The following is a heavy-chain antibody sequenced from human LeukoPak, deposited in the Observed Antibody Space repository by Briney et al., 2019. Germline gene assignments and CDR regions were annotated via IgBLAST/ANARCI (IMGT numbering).Heavy chain of an antibody. V-gene: IGHV4-61*01. D-gene: IGHD3-16*01. Sequence: PSETLSLTCTVSGGSVSSGSYYWSWIRQPPGKGLEWIGYIYYSGSTNYNPSLKSRVTMSVDTSKNQFSLKLSSVTAADTAVYYCARDLAPWGQGTLVTVSS. CDR2: IYYSGST. CDR3: ARDLAP. J-gene: IGHJ5*02. CDR1: GGSVSSGSYY.